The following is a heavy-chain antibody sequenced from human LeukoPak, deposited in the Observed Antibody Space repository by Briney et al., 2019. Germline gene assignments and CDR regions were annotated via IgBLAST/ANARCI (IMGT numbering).Heavy chain of an antibody. CDR3: ASLAPIVVVTAVRMDV. J-gene: IGHJ6*02. V-gene: IGHV3-30-3*01. D-gene: IGHD2-21*02. Sequence: GGSLRLSCAASGFTFSSYAMHWVRQAPGKGLEWVAVISYDGSNKYYADSVKGRFTISRDNSKNTLYLQMNSLRAGDTAVYYCASLAPIVVVTAVRMDVWGQGTTVTVSS. CDR2: ISYDGSNK. CDR1: GFTFSSYA.